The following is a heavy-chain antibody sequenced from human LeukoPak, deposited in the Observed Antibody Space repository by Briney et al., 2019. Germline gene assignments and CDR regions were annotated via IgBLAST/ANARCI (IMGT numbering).Heavy chain of an antibody. CDR2: INPNSGGT. V-gene: IGHV1-2*04. CDR3: ARGTGYSGSYYNAFDV. Sequence: GASVKVSCKASGYTFTGYYMHWVRQAPGQGLEWMGWINPNSGGTNYAQKFQGWVTMTRDTSTSTVYMELSSLRSEDTAVYYCARGTGYSGSYYNAFDVWGQGTMVTVSS. CDR1: GYTFTGYY. J-gene: IGHJ3*01. D-gene: IGHD1-26*01.